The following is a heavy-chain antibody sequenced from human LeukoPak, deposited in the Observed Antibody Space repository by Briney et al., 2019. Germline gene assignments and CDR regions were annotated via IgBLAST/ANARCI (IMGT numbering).Heavy chain of an antibody. Sequence: SETLSLTCTVSGGSISSYYWSWIRQPPGKGLEWIGYIYYRGSSNYNPSLKSRVTISVDTSKNQFSLKLSSVTAADTAVYYCARASYCGGDCSIPPDYWGQGTLVTVSS. D-gene: IGHD2-21*02. V-gene: IGHV4-59*01. CDR2: IYYRGSS. J-gene: IGHJ4*02. CDR3: ARASYCGGDCSIPPDY. CDR1: GGSISSYY.